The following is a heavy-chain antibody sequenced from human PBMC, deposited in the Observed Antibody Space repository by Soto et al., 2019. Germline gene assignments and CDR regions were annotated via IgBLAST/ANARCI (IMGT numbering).Heavy chain of an antibody. CDR3: ARDRAKWKDYSYYAMDV. J-gene: IGHJ6*02. Sequence: SETLSLTCTASGGSISSGDDFWTWIRQPPGKGLEWIGYIYYSGSTYYNPSLKSRLTMSVDTSKNQFSLKLSSVTAADTAVYYCARDRAKWKDYSYYAMDVWGQGTSVTLSS. V-gene: IGHV4-30-4*01. D-gene: IGHD1-20*01. CDR2: IYYSGST. CDR1: GGSISSGDDF.